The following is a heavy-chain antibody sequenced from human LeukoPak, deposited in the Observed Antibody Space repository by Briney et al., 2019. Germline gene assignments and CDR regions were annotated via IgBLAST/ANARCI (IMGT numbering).Heavy chain of an antibody. J-gene: IGHJ3*02. Sequence: GGSLRLSCAASGFTLSSYGMHWVRQAPGKGLEWVAVIWYDGINKYYADSVKGRFTISRDNSKNTLHLQMNTLRAEDTAVYYCARGDSSGYYSAAFDIWGQGTMVTASS. CDR3: ARGDSSGYYSAAFDI. CDR1: GFTLSSYG. V-gene: IGHV3-33*01. D-gene: IGHD3-22*01. CDR2: IWYDGINK.